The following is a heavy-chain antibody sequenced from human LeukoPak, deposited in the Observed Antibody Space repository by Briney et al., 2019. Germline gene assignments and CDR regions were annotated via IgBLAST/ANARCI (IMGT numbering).Heavy chain of an antibody. CDR2: IYSGGTT. D-gene: IGHD5-12*01. J-gene: IGHJ6*03. V-gene: IGHV3-53*01. CDR3: ARDGYGYNYMDV. Sequence: RGSLRHSCAASGFSVSSNFMSWVRQAPGKGVEWVSVIYSGGTTSNADSVRGRFTISRDNSKNTLYLQMNSLRAEDTAVYYCARDGYGYNYMDVWGKGTTATVSS. CDR1: GFSVSSNF.